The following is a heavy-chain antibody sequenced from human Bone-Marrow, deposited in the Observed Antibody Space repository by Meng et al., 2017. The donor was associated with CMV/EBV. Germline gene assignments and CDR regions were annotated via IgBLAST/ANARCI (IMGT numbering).Heavy chain of an antibody. V-gene: IGHV3-48*01. CDR1: GFTFSSYS. J-gene: IGHJ4*02. Sequence: GGSLRLSCAASGFTFSSYSMNWVRQAPGKGLEWVSYISSSSSTIYYADSVKGRFTISRDNSKNTLFLQRNSLRPDDTAVYYCATSIVVVPTAEPFDYWGQGTLVTVSS. D-gene: IGHD2-2*01. CDR2: ISSSSSTI. CDR3: ATSIVVVPTAEPFDY.